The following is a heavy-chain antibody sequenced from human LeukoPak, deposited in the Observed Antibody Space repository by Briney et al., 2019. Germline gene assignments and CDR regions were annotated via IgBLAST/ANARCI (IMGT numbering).Heavy chain of an antibody. J-gene: IGHJ4*02. D-gene: IGHD3-10*01. CDR3: ARGVWFGEEGFDY. CDR2: ISSSSSYI. Sequence: GGSLRLSCAASGFTFSSYFMNWVRQAPGKGLEWVSSISSSSSYIYYADSVKGRFTISRDNAKNSLYLQMNSLRAEDTAVYYCARGVWFGEEGFDYWGQGTLVTVSS. V-gene: IGHV3-21*01. CDR1: GFTFSSYF.